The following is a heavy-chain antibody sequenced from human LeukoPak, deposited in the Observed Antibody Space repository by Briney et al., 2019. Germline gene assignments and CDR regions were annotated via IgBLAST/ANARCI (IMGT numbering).Heavy chain of an antibody. CDR2: IYYSGST. D-gene: IGHD3-9*01. V-gene: IGHV4-30-4*08. CDR1: GGSISSGDYY. Sequence: SQTLSLTCTVSGGSISSGDYYWSWIRQPPGKGLAWIGYIYYSGSTYYNPYLKSRVTISVDTSKNQFSLKLSSVTAADTAVYYCARDQRAYYDILTGTRHDAFDIWGQGTMVTVSS. J-gene: IGHJ3*02. CDR3: ARDQRAYYDILTGTRHDAFDI.